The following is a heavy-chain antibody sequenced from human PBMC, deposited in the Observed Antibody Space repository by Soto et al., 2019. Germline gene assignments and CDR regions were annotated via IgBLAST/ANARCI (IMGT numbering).Heavy chain of an antibody. Sequence: SETLSLTCTVSGGSISSYYWSWIRQPPGKGLEWIGYVYYSGSTNYNPSLKSRVTISVDTSKNQFSLKLSSVTAADTAVYYCARGQLGSPFASNWGQGTLVTVSS. D-gene: IGHD6-6*01. CDR1: GGSISSYY. CDR3: ARGQLGSPFASN. CDR2: VYYSGST. J-gene: IGHJ4*02. V-gene: IGHV4-59*12.